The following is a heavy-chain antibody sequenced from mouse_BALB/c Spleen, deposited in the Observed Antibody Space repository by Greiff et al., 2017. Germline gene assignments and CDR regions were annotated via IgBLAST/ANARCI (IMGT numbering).Heavy chain of an antibody. D-gene: IGHD2-1*01. CDR3: ARVAYGNWMDY. CDR1: GFTFSSYA. J-gene: IGHJ4*01. CDR2: ISSGGSYT. Sequence: DVKLVESGGGLVKPGGSLKLSCAASGFTFSSYAMSWVRQSPEKRLEWVAEISSGGSYTYYPDTVKGRFTISRDNAKNTLYLEMSSLRSEDTAMYYCARVAYGNWMDYWGQGTSVTVSS. V-gene: IGHV5-9-4*01.